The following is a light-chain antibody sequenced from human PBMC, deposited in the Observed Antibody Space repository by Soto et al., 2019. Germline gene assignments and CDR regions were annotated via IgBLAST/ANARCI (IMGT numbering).Light chain of an antibody. CDR2: GAS. V-gene: IGKV3-20*01. CDR1: QSVSSSY. CDR3: QQHGSSPIT. Sequence: EIGLTQSPGTLSLSPGERATLSCRASQSVSSSYLAWYQQKPGQAPRLLIYGASSRATGIPDRFSGRGSGTDFTLTISRLEPEDFAVYYCQQHGSSPITFGQGTRLENK. J-gene: IGKJ5*01.